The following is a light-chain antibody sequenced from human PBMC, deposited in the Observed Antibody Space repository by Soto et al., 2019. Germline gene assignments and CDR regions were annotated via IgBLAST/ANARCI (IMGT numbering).Light chain of an antibody. Sequence: EIVLTQSPGTLSLSPGERATLSCRTSQSINNRYLAWYQQKPGQAPRLLIYGASSRATGIPDRFSGSGSGTDFTLTISRLEPEDLAVYYCQQFGMGSSHGFTFGPGTKVDMK. CDR1: QSINNRY. J-gene: IGKJ3*01. CDR3: QQFGMGSSHGFT. CDR2: GAS. V-gene: IGKV3-20*01.